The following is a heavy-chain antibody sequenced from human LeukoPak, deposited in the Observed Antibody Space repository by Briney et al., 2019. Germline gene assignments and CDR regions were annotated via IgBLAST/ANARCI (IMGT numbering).Heavy chain of an antibody. J-gene: IGHJ4*02. CDR1: GYTFSTYW. CDR2: IYPGDSDT. V-gene: IGHV5-51*01. CDR3: ARHQGYNYGYVDY. D-gene: IGHD5-18*01. Sequence: GESLKISCKGFGYTFSTYWIAWVRQMPGKDLEWMEIIYPGDSDTRYSPSFQGQVTISADKSINTAYLQWSSLKASDTAMYYCARHQGYNYGYVDYWGQGTLVTVSS.